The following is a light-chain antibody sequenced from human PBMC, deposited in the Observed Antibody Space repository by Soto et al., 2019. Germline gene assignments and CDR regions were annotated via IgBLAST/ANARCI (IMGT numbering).Light chain of an antibody. J-gene: IGLJ3*02. Sequence: QSALTQPAAVSGSPGQSITISCTGTSSDIGRYNLVSWYQQHPGKPPKLMIYEATKRPSGVSNRFSGSKSGNTASLTISGLQAEDEADYCCSLYASTNTFMFGGGTKLAAL. CDR1: SSDIGRYNL. CDR2: EAT. CDR3: SLYASTNTFM. V-gene: IGLV2-23*02.